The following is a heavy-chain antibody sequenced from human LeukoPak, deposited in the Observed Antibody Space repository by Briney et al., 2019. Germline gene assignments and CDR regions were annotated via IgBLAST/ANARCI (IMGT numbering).Heavy chain of an antibody. CDR1: GGSISSDGYY. Sequence: PSETLSLTCTVSGGSISSDGYYWTWIRQHPGKGLEWIGYIYYSGTAYYNPSLESRVTLSVDTSKNQFSLRLGSVTAADTAIYYCARYRDSGGRLAFDIWGQGTMATVSS. CDR3: ARYRDSGGRLAFDI. J-gene: IGHJ3*02. CDR2: IYYSGTA. V-gene: IGHV4-31*03. D-gene: IGHD2-15*01.